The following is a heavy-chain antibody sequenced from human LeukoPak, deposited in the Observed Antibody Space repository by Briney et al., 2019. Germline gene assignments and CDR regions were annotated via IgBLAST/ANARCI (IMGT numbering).Heavy chain of an antibody. Sequence: GGSLRLSCAASGFTFSSYSMNWVRQAPGKGLEWPSFASSSGTYIYYADSVKGRFTMSRDNAKNSLYLQMNSLRAEDTAVYYCAKSEVYYFGTSGGFDYWGQGTLVTVAS. V-gene: IGHV3-21*01. CDR1: GFTFSSYS. D-gene: IGHD3-22*01. CDR2: ASSSGTYI. J-gene: IGHJ4*02. CDR3: AKSEVYYFGTSGGFDY.